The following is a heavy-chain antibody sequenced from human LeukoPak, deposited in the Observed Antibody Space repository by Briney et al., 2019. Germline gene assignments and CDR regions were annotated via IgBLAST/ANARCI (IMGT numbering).Heavy chain of an antibody. D-gene: IGHD6-19*01. J-gene: IGHJ4*02. CDR1: GFTFSSYG. Sequence: PGGSLRLSCAASGFTFSSYGMHWVRQAPGKGLEWVAFIRSDGSNKYYADSVKGRFTISRDNPKLYLQMNSLRAEDTAVYYCAKKGYSNGWRDSYYFDCWGQGTLVTVSS. V-gene: IGHV3-30*02. CDR2: IRSDGSNK. CDR3: AKKGYSNGWRDSYYFDC.